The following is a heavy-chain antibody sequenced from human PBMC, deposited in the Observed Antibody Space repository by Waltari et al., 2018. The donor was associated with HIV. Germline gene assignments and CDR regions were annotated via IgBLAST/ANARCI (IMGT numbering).Heavy chain of an antibody. CDR1: GYPLTSGSH. D-gene: IGHD3-3*01. V-gene: IGHV4-38-2*01. CDR3: ARSEGAQTATIFDR. CDR2: IFHSGSA. J-gene: IGHJ4*02. Sequence: GLVKPSETLSLTCGVSGYPLTSGSHWGWIRQPPGMGLEWIGSIFHSGSAYYNPPLRSRVTISVDTSKNQFPLKTNSVTAADTAVYFCARSEGAQTATIFDRWGQGTLVTVSS.